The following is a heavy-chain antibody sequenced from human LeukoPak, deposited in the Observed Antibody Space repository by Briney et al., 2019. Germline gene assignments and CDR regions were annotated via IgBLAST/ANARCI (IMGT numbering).Heavy chain of an antibody. J-gene: IGHJ2*01. CDR3: ARDHGPDPQEGILTGYHEGFDL. Sequence: KPSETLSLTCTVSGGSISSYYWSWIRQPAGKGLEWIGRIYTSGSTNYNPSLKSRVTMSVDTSKNQFSLKLSSVTAADTAVYYCARDHGPDPQEGILTGYHEGFDLWGRGTLVTVSS. CDR1: GGSISSYY. V-gene: IGHV4-4*07. CDR2: IYTSGST. D-gene: IGHD3-9*01.